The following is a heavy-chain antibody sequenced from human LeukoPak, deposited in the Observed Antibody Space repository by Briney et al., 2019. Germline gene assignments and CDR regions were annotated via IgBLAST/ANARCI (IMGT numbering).Heavy chain of an antibody. CDR2: INPNSGGT. Sequence: ASVKVSCKASGYTFTGYYMHWVRQAPGQGLGWMGRINPNSGGTNYAQKFQGRVTMTRDTSISTAYMELSRLRSDDTAVYYCARNYDSSGYPRVDYWGQGTLVTDSS. CDR1: GYTFTGYY. CDR3: ARNYDSSGYPRVDY. J-gene: IGHJ4*02. D-gene: IGHD3-22*01. V-gene: IGHV1-2*06.